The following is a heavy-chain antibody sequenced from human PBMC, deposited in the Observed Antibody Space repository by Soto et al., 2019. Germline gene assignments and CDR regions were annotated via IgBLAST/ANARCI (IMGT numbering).Heavy chain of an antibody. Sequence: QVQLVESGGGVVQPGRSLRLSCAASGFTFSSYAMHWVRQAPGKGLEWVAVISYDGSNKYYADSVKGRFTISRDNSKNTLYLQMNSRRAEDTAVYYCARDGLPIMITFGGVIASYFDYWGQGTLVTVSS. CDR1: GFTFSSYA. CDR3: ARDGLPIMITFGGVIASYFDY. V-gene: IGHV3-30-3*01. D-gene: IGHD3-16*02. J-gene: IGHJ4*02. CDR2: ISYDGSNK.